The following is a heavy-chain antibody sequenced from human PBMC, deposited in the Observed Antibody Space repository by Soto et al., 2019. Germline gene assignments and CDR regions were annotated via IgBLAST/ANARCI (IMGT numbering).Heavy chain of an antibody. D-gene: IGHD2-21*02. CDR2: IWYDGSKQ. CDR3: ARDPGVTNYYFDY. Sequence: QVQLVEAGGGVVQPGTSLRLSCAPPGFTFSSYGMHWVRQAPGKGLEWVAVIWYDGSKQYYADSVKGRFTISRDNSKNTVYLQMNRLRAEGTAVDYCARDPGVTNYYFDYWGQGTMVTVSS. CDR1: GFTFSSYG. V-gene: IGHV3-33*01. J-gene: IGHJ4*02.